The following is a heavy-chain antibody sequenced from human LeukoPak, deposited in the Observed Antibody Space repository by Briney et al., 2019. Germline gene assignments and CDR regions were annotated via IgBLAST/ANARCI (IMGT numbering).Heavy chain of an antibody. CDR1: GYTFTGYY. D-gene: IGHD1-20*01. J-gene: IGHJ4*02. CDR2: INPNSGGT. V-gene: IGHV1-2*02. Sequence: ASVKVSCKASGYTFTGYYMHWVRRAPGQGLEWMGWINPNSGGTNYAQKFQGRVTMTRDTSISTAYMELSRLRSDDTAVYYCARAIITGADEGSFDYWGQGTLVTVSS. CDR3: ARAIITGADEGSFDY.